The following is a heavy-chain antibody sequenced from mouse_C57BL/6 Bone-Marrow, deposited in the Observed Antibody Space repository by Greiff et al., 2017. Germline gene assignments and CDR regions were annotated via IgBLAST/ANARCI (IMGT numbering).Heavy chain of an antibody. Sequence: VQLQQSGPELVKPGASVKMSCKASGYTFTDYNMHWVKQSHGKSLEWIGYINPNNGGTSYNQKFKGKATLTVDKSSSTAYMELRSLTSEYSAVYYCASTPPYSNYVCWYFDVWGTGTTVTVSS. D-gene: IGHD2-5*01. CDR2: INPNNGGT. J-gene: IGHJ1*03. CDR3: ASTPPYSNYVCWYFDV. CDR1: GYTFTDYN. V-gene: IGHV1-22*01.